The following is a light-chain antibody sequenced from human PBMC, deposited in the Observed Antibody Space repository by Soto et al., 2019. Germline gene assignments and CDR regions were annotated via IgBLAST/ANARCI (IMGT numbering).Light chain of an antibody. J-gene: IGLJ1*01. CDR1: SSDVGGYNY. CDR3: SSYTSSNKGV. CDR2: DVS. V-gene: IGLV2-14*01. Sequence: ALTQPASVSGSPGQSITISCTGTSSDVGGYNYVSWYQQHPGKAPKLMIYDVSNRPSGVSNRFSGSKSGNTASLAISGLQAEDEADYYCSSYTSSNKGVFGTGTKVTVL.